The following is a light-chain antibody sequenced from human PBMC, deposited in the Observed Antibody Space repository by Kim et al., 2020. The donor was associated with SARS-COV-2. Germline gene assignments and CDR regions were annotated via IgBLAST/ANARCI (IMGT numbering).Light chain of an antibody. CDR1: SGDNNCA. CDR2: LNSDGSH. J-gene: IGLJ3*02. Sequence: VKLTCTLYSGDNNCAFAWHQQRPEKGPRYLIKLNSDGSHSKGDGIPDRSAGASSGAERYLTISSLQSEDEAYYYCKTWLTGRWVFGGGTKLT. CDR3: KTWLTGRWV. V-gene: IGLV4-69*02.